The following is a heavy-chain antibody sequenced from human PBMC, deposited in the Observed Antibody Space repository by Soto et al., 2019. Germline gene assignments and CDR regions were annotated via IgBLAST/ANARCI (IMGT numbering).Heavy chain of an antibody. V-gene: IGHV3-74*01. CDR1: GFTFSNYW. CDR3: ARGHSSGWSYDAFDL. Sequence: GGSLRLSCAASGFTFSNYWMHWVRQAPGKGLVWVSRVVSDGSSTIYADSVKGRFTISRDNAKSTLYLQMNGLRAEDTAVYYCARGHSSGWSYDAFDLWGQGTMVTVSS. CDR2: VVSDGSST. J-gene: IGHJ3*01. D-gene: IGHD6-19*01.